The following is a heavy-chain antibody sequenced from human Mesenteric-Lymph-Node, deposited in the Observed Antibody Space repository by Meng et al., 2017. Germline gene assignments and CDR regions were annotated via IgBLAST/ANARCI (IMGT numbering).Heavy chain of an antibody. V-gene: IGHV4-39*07. D-gene: IGHD3-9*01. CDR1: GGSISSYY. CDR2: IYYSGST. Sequence: SETLSLTCTVSGGSISSYYWGWIRQPPGKGLEWIGSIYYSGSTYYNPSLKSRVTISVDTSKNPFSLKLSSVTATDTAVYYYARISSEKSYDILTGYPTELDYWGQGRLVTVSS. J-gene: IGHJ4*02. CDR3: ARISSEKSYDILTGYPTELDY.